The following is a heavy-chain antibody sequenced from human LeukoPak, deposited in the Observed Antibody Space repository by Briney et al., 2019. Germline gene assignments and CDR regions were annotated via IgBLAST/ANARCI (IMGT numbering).Heavy chain of an antibody. CDR2: ISGSGGSI. J-gene: IGHJ4*02. V-gene: IGHV3-23*01. CDR3: ANFRVGATGDS. CDR1: GFTVSSNY. D-gene: IGHD1-26*01. Sequence: GGSLRLSCAASGFTVSSNYMSWVRQAPGKGLEWVSAISGSGGSIYYADSGKGRFTISRDNSKNTLYLQMNSLRAEDTAVYYCANFRVGATGDSWGQGTLVTVSS.